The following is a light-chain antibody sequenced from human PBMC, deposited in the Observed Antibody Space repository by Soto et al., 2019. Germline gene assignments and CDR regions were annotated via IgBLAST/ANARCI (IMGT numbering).Light chain of an antibody. V-gene: IGKV1-5*03. CDR3: QQSYRTPPIT. J-gene: IGKJ5*01. CDR1: QSISSW. CDR2: KAS. Sequence: DIQITQSPSTLSASVGDRVTITCRASQSISSWLAWYQQKPGKAPKLLIYKASSLESGVPSRFSGSGSGTDFTLTISSLQPEDFATYYCQQSYRTPPITFGQGTRLEIK.